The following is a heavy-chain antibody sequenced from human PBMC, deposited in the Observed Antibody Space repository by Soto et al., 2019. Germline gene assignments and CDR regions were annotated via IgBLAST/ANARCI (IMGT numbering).Heavy chain of an antibody. D-gene: IGHD3-3*01. J-gene: IGHJ5*02. Sequence: GGSLRLSCAASGFAFSNAWMNWVRQAPGKGLECLGRIKSKTDGGTTDYAAPMKDRFTISREDSENTLYLQMNSLRTDDTAVYYCTTDLYYNFWSGSYSAPTWGQGTLVTVS. CDR2: IKSKTDGGTT. CDR3: TTDLYYNFWSGSYSAPT. CDR1: GFAFSNAW. V-gene: IGHV3-15*07.